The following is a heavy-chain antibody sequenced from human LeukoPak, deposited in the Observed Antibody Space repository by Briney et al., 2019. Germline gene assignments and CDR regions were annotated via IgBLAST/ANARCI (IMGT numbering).Heavy chain of an antibody. CDR1: GFTFSSYG. J-gene: IGHJ4*02. D-gene: IGHD1-1*01. V-gene: IGHV3-30*18. CDR3: AKGGQTGDFSDY. CDR2: ILYDGCNK. Sequence: GRSLTLSRAASGFTFSSYGAQWVRHAQSRGREWGAVILYDGCNKYYTDSVKGRFTISRDNPKNTLYLQVNSVRAEDTSVYYCAKGGQTGDFSDYWLEGTLLSVPS.